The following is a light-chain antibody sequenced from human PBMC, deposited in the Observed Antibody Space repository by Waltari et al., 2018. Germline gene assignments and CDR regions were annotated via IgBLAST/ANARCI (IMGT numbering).Light chain of an antibody. Sequence: QSALTQTASVSGSPGQAITIPCSGTTSDIGKDNLVSWYQQHPGKAPTLIIYDVNKRPSGVSNRFSGSKSGNTAFLTISGLQSADEADYYCCSYAGSAISMFGGGTKVTVL. CDR3: CSYAGSAISM. CDR1: TSDIGKDNL. V-gene: IGLV2-23*02. CDR2: DVN. J-gene: IGLJ3*02.